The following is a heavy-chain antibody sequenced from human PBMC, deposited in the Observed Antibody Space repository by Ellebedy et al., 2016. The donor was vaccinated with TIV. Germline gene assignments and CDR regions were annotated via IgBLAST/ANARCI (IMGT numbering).Heavy chain of an antibody. CDR3: ATQGATGFDY. Sequence: AASVKVSCKASDDTFSNYEINWARQAFGQGLEWMGWMNPKSGNTGYAQEFQGRLTMTRNTSISTAYMELSSLKSEDTALYYCATQGATGFDYWGQGSLVTVSS. J-gene: IGHJ4*02. CDR2: MNPKSGNT. V-gene: IGHV1-8*01. CDR1: DDTFSNYE. D-gene: IGHD1-26*01.